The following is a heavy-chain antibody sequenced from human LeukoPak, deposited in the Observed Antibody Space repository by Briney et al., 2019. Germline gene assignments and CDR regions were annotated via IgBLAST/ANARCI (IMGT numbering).Heavy chain of an antibody. CDR3: ARDNSLEDIAWWFDP. CDR1: GYTFTSYG. V-gene: IGHV1-18*01. D-gene: IGHD5-12*01. CDR2: ISAYNGNT. J-gene: IGHJ5*02. Sequence: ASVKVSCKASGYTFTSYGISWVRQAPGQGLEWMGWISAYNGNTNYAQKLQGRLTMTRDLSTTTDYMELSSLRSEDTAVYYCARDNSLEDIAWWFDPWGQGTLVIVSS.